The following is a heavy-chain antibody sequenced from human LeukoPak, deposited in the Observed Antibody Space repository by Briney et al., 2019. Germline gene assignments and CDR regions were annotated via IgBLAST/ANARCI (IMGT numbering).Heavy chain of an antibody. D-gene: IGHD2-15*01. V-gene: IGHV1-46*01. CDR1: GYSFTSYY. CDR2: INPSSGAT. Sequence: ASVKVSCKASGYSFTSYYMHWVRQAPGQGLEWVGIINPSSGATAYAQKFQGRVAMTRDTSTSTVYMELSSPRSEDTAVYYCARDGGCSGGSCYSDWFDPWGQGTLVTVSS. J-gene: IGHJ5*02. CDR3: ARDGGCSGGSCYSDWFDP.